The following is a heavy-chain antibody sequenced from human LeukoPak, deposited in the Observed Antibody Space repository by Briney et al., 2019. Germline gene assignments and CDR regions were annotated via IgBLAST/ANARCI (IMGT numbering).Heavy chain of an antibody. Sequence: PGGSLRLSCAASGFTFSSYRMNWVRQAPGKGLEWVSSISSSSGYIYYADAVKGRCTISRDNAKNSLYLVMNSLRAEDTGAYYCARELISSGSLDYWGQGTLVTVSS. D-gene: IGHD3-10*01. V-gene: IGHV3-21*01. J-gene: IGHJ4*02. CDR1: GFTFSSYR. CDR3: ARELISSGSLDY. CDR2: ISSSSGYI.